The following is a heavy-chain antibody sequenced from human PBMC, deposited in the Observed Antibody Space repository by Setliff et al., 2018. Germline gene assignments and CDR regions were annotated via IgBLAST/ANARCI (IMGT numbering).Heavy chain of an antibody. CDR1: GYTFTDYY. D-gene: IGHD5-18*01. J-gene: IGHJ4*02. V-gene: IGHV1-2*06. CDR2: INPNSGDT. Sequence: GASVKVSCKASGYTFTDYYMHWMRQAPGQGLEWVGRINPNSGDTNYAQNFQGRVTMTRDTSISTVYMELSRLRSDDTAVYYCAGDISYGKIDYWGQGTLVTVSS. CDR3: AGDISYGKIDY.